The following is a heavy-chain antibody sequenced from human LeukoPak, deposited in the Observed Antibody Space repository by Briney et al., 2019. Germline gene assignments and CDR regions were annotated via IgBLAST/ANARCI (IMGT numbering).Heavy chain of an antibody. Sequence: GGSLRLSCVASGFTFSTYAMSWVRRAPGKGLEWVSSISGSADSIYYADSVKGRFTISRDNSKNTLCLQMNSLRAEDTAVYYCAKMDRSTYYYSSFDYWGQGTLVTVSS. D-gene: IGHD3-22*01. CDR1: GFTFSTYA. J-gene: IGHJ4*02. V-gene: IGHV3-23*01. CDR2: ISGSADSI. CDR3: AKMDRSTYYYSSFDY.